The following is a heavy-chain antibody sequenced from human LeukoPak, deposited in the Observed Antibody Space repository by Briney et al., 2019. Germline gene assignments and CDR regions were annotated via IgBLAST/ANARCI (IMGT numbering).Heavy chain of an antibody. CDR1: GGSISSSY. J-gene: IGHJ4*02. V-gene: IGHV4-59*01. CDR3: ARARYGSSPFDY. Sequence: SETLSLTCTVSGGSISSSYWSWIRQPPGKGLDWIGYIYYSGGTNYNPSLKSRVTISVDTSKNQFSLKLSSVTAADTAVYYCARARYGSSPFDYWGQGTLVTVSS. D-gene: IGHD6-6*01. CDR2: IYYSGGT.